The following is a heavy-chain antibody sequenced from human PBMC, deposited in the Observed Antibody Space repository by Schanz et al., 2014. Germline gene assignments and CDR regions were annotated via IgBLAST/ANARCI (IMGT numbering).Heavy chain of an antibody. J-gene: IGHJ4*02. CDR2: ISNDGSSK. Sequence: QVQLVESGGGVVQPGRSLRLSCAASGFTFSTYAMHWVRQAPGKGLEWVAYISNDGSSKYYADSVKGRFTISRDNSKKTLYLQMNSLRAEDTAVYYCAREDCSATSCYFRYWGQGTLVTVSS. CDR3: AREDCSATSCYFRY. D-gene: IGHD2-21*01. CDR1: GFTFSTYA. V-gene: IGHV3-30*07.